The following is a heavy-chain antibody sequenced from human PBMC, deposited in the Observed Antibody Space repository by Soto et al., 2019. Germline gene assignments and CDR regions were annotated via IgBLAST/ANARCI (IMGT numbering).Heavy chain of an antibody. D-gene: IGHD6-19*01. Sequence: AETLSLTWAFSGYSFRIDYYEGWVPQPPGKGLEWIGSINHSGRTYYNRSLKGLVTISLDTSNNQFSLMVSSVTAADTAVYYCARVGSGWHAANVFDYWGLGTLVTVSS. CDR1: GYSFRIDYY. J-gene: IGHJ4*02. V-gene: IGHV4-38-2*01. CDR3: ARVGSGWHAANVFDY. CDR2: INHSGRT.